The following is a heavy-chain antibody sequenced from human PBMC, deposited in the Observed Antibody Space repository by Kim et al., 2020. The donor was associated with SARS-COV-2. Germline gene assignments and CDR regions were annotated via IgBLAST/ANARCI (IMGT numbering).Heavy chain of an antibody. Sequence: GGSLRLSCAASGFNFSSFTMNWIRQAPGKGLEWVSTVTSSGFGKYYADSVKGRFIISRDNSKNTLYMQLNSLRGEDTAIYYCAKDQGRYYPYYCDYWGQGILVTVSS. CDR3: AKDQGRYYPYYCDY. D-gene: IGHD3-22*01. CDR2: VTSSGFGK. V-gene: IGHV3-23*01. CDR1: GFNFSSFT. J-gene: IGHJ4*02.